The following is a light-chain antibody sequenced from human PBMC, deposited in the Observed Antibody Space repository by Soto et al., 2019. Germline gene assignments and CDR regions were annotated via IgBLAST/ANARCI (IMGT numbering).Light chain of an antibody. Sequence: EIVLTQSPGTLSLSPGERATLSCRASQSVSSSYLAWYQLKPGQAPRLLIYGASSRAIGIPDRFSGSGSGTDFTLTISRLDPEDFAVYYCQQFGSSIPHTFGQGTKLEIK. CDR1: QSVSSSY. CDR3: QQFGSSIPHT. J-gene: IGKJ2*01. CDR2: GAS. V-gene: IGKV3-20*01.